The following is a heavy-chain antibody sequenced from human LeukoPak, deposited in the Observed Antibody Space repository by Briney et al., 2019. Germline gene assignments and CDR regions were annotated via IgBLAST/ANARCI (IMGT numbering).Heavy chain of an antibody. CDR3: ARDGQARPFDY. Sequence: GASVKVSCKASGYTFSSYAMHWVRQAPGQRLEWMGWTDAVNGNTKYSQKFQGRVTITRDTSASIAYMELSSLRSEDTAVYYCARDGQARPFDYWGQGTLVTVSS. CDR2: TDAVNGNT. CDR1: GYTFSSYA. V-gene: IGHV1-3*01. J-gene: IGHJ4*02.